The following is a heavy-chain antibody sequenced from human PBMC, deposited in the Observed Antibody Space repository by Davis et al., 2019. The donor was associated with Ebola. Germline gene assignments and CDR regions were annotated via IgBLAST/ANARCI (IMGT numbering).Heavy chain of an antibody. J-gene: IGHJ6*02. Sequence: GESLKISCAASGFTFSSHWVAWLRQAPGQGLEFVGNINQGGSVVNYVDSVKGRFTISRDNAKNSLYLQMNSLRAEDTAVYYCARVSGGYCSSTSCYYYYGMDVWGQGTTVTVSS. CDR1: GFTFSSHW. CDR3: ARVSGGYCSSTSCYYYYGMDV. D-gene: IGHD2-2*01. V-gene: IGHV3-7*03. CDR2: INQGGSVV.